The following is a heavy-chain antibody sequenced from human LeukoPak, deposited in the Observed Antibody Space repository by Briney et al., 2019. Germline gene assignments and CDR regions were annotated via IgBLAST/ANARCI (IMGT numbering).Heavy chain of an antibody. J-gene: IGHJ4*02. CDR2: IYYSGST. D-gene: IGHD6-19*01. V-gene: IGHV4-39*01. CDR1: GGSISSSRYY. CDR3: ARLASGWHGVDY. Sequence: PSETLSLTCTVSGGSISSSRYYWGWIRQPPGKGLEWIGSIYYSGSTYYNPSLKSRVTISVDTSKNQFSLKLSSVTAADTAVYYCARLASGWHGVDYWGQGTLVTVSS.